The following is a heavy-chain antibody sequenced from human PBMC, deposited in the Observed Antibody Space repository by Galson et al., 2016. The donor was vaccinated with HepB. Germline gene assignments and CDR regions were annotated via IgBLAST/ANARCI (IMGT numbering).Heavy chain of an antibody. V-gene: IGHV4-39*02. J-gene: IGHJ5*02. CDR2: IYYSGGT. Sequence: QPLPWGLEWIGSIYYSGGTYYNPSLKSRVSISVDTSKNLFSLKLTSVTAADTAAYYCARVNLGFCTSTTCSSNWFDPWGQGTLVTVSS. D-gene: IGHD2-2*01. CDR3: ARVNLGFCTSTTCSSNWFDP.